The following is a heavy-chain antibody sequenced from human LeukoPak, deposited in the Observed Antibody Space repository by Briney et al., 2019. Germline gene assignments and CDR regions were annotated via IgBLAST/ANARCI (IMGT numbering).Heavy chain of an antibody. J-gene: IGHJ4*02. CDR1: GGTFSSYA. V-gene: IGHV1-69*13. Sequence: SVKVSCKASGGTFSSYAISWLRQAPGQGLEWMGGIIPIFGTANYAQKFQGRVTITADESTSTAYMELSSLRSEDTAVYYCATEYYGDYVEGGNWGQGTLVTVSS. CDR3: ATEYYGDYVEGGN. D-gene: IGHD4-17*01. CDR2: IIPIFGTA.